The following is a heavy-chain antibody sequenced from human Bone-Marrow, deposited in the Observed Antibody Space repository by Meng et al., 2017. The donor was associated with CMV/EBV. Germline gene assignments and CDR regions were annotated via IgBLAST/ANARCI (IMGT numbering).Heavy chain of an antibody. CDR3: ARARRGYSYEY. CDR1: GGAFSGYY. D-gene: IGHD5-18*01. Sequence: LACAVYGGAFSGYYWSWIRQPPGKGLGWIGEINHSGSTNYNPSLKSRVTISVDTSKNQFSLKLSSVTAADTAVYYCARARRGYSYEYWGQGTLVTVSS. V-gene: IGHV4-34*01. J-gene: IGHJ4*02. CDR2: INHSGST.